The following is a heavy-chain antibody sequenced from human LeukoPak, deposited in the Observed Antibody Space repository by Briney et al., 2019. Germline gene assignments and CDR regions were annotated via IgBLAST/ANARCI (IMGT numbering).Heavy chain of an antibody. V-gene: IGHV3-23*01. Sequence: PGGSLRLSCAASGFTFSNYTMSGVRQAPGKGLEEVSGISGSGGSTYSADSVRGRFTISRDNSKNTLFLQVNSLRAEDTAGYYCEKDWRSGWLYSFDYWGQGTLVTVSS. CDR1: GFTFSNYT. CDR2: ISGSGGST. J-gene: IGHJ4*02. D-gene: IGHD6-19*01. CDR3: EKDWRSGWLYSFDY.